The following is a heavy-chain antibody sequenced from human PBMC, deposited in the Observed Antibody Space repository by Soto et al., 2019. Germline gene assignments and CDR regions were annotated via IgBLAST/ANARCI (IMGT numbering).Heavy chain of an antibody. Sequence: EVQLVESGGGLVQPGESLRLSCAASGFTFDYYWMHWVRQAPGKGLVWVSRVHSDGTTTTYADSVKGRFTISRDNARNRVSRQMSSLRAEDTAIYSCARGDRGGFDLWGHGTVVTVSS. CDR3: ARGDRGGFDL. D-gene: IGHD3-10*01. V-gene: IGHV3-74*01. CDR1: GFTFDYYW. J-gene: IGHJ3*01. CDR2: VHSDGTTT.